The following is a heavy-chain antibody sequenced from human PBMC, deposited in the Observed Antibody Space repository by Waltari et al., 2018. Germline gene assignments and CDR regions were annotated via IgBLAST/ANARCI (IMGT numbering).Heavy chain of an antibody. D-gene: IGHD3-9*01. J-gene: IGHJ4*02. CDR2: INPKRGGT. CDR1: GYTFTGYY. V-gene: IGHV1-2*06. CDR3: ARGGYDILTGYYDY. Sequence: QVQLVQSGAEVKKPGASVKVSCKASGYTFTGYYMHWVRQAPGQGLEWMGRINPKRGGTTYAQTFQGRVTMTRNPSISTASMELSRLRSDDTAVYYCARGGYDILTGYYDYWGQGTLVTVSS.